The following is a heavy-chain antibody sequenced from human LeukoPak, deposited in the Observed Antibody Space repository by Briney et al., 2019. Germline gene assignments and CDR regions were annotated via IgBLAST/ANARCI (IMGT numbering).Heavy chain of an antibody. V-gene: IGHV3-21*01. Sequence: SGGSLRLSCAASGFTFSSYSMNWVRQAPGKGLEWVSSISSSSSYIYYADSVKGRFTISRDNAKNSLYLQMSSLRAEDTAVYYCARVRNFRFDYWGQGTLVTVSS. CDR1: GFTFSSYS. J-gene: IGHJ4*02. D-gene: IGHD2/OR15-2a*01. CDR3: ARVRNFRFDY. CDR2: ISSSSSYI.